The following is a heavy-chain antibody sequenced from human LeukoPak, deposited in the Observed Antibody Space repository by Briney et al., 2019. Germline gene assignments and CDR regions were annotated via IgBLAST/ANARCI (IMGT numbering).Heavy chain of an antibody. V-gene: IGHV3-23*01. CDR2: ISPIGSRT. Sequence: PGGSLSLSCAASGFTFSTYAMNWVRQAPGKGLEWVSAISPIGSRTYYADSVKGRFTISRDNSKNTLYLQMNSLRAGDTAIYYCAKASTVLKPIDSWGQGTLVTVSS. J-gene: IGHJ4*02. CDR1: GFTFSTYA. CDR3: AKASTVLKPIDS. D-gene: IGHD1-14*01.